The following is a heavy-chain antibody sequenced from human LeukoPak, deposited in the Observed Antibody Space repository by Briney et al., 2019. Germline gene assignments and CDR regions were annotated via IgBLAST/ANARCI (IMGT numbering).Heavy chain of an antibody. Sequence: PGGSLRLSCAASGFIFSNSWMNWVRQAPGKGLDWVANINLDGGEERYVDSVKGRFTISRDNAKNSLYLQMNSLRVEDTAVYYCARPTSRIASGNDAFDIWGQGTMVTVSS. D-gene: IGHD2-15*01. V-gene: IGHV3-7*01. CDR3: ARPTSRIASGNDAFDI. CDR2: INLDGGEE. CDR1: GFIFSNSW. J-gene: IGHJ3*02.